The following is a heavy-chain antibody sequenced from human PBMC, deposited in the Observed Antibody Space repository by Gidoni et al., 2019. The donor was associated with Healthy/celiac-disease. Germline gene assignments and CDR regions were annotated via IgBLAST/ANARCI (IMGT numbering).Heavy chain of an antibody. CDR2: LSWNSGSI. Sequence: EVQLVESGGGLVQPGRALILSCAASGFTFDDYAMHWARQAPGKGLEGVSGLSWNSGSIGYGDSVKGRFTISRDNAKNSLYLQMNSLRAEDTALYYCAIDIGYYYDSSGYYYGENYFDYWGQGTLVTVSS. CDR1: GFTFDDYA. V-gene: IGHV3-9*01. CDR3: AIDIGYYYDSSGYYYGENYFDY. J-gene: IGHJ4*02. D-gene: IGHD3-22*01.